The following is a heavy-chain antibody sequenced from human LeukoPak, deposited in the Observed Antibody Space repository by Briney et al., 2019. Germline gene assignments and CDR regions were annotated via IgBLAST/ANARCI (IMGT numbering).Heavy chain of an antibody. J-gene: IGHJ4*02. CDR3: ARDYGDYVPKYYFDY. CDR2: LYYSGYT. V-gene: IGHV4-39*02. CDR1: GGSISSNSFY. D-gene: IGHD4-17*01. Sequence: SETLSLTCTVSGGSISSNSFYWGWIRQPPGKGLEWIGSLYYSGYTYYNPSLKSRVTISVDTSKNQFSLKLSSVTAADTAVYYCARDYGDYVPKYYFDYWGQGTLVTVSS.